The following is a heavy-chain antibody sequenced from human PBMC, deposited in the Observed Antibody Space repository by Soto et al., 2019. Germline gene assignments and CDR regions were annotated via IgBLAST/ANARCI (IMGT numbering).Heavy chain of an antibody. V-gene: IGHV6-1*01. CDR1: VDSVSGNSAA. J-gene: IGHJ4*02. CDR3: AREFPYYVSSDRHLEQ. D-gene: IGHD3-16*01. Sequence: SQTLSLTCAISVDSVSGNSAAWNWIRQSPSRGLECLGRTYYRSRWYNDYAVSVKSRITVTPDTSKNQFSLHLNSVTHEDTAVYYFAREFPYYVSSDRHLEQWGTGAPVTVSS. CDR2: TYYRSRWYN.